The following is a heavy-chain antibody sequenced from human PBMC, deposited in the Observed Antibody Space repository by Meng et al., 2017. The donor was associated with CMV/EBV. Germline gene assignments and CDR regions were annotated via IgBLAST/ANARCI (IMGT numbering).Heavy chain of an antibody. J-gene: IGHJ6*02. CDR3: ARDFLVSSGYYRNYYYYCMDV. D-gene: IGHD3-22*01. Sequence: GESLKISCAASGFTFSSYEMNWVRQAPGKGLEWVSYISSSGSTIYYADSVKGRFTISRDNAKNSLYLQMNSLRAEDTAVYYCARDFLVSSGYYRNYYYYCMDVWGQGTTVTVSS. CDR2: ISSSGSTI. CDR1: GFTFSSYE. V-gene: IGHV3-48*03.